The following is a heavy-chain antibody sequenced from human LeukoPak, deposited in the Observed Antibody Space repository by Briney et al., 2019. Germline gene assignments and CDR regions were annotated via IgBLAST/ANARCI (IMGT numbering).Heavy chain of an antibody. J-gene: IGHJ4*02. V-gene: IGHV1-18*01. CDR1: GNTFTSYG. CDR2: ISAYNGNT. D-gene: IGHD2-2*01. Sequence: GASVKVSCKASGNTFTSYGISWVRQAPGQGLEWMGWISAYNGNTNYAQKLQGRVTMTTDTSTSTAYMELRSLRSDDTAVYYCASSPPYCSSTSCYPFDYWGQGTLVTVSS. CDR3: ASSPPYCSSTSCYPFDY.